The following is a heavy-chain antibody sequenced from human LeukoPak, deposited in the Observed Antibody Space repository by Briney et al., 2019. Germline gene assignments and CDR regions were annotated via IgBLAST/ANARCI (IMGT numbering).Heavy chain of an antibody. CDR2: IYSGGST. CDR3: ARENRDYYDSSGYFDY. J-gene: IGHJ4*02. D-gene: IGHD3-22*01. V-gene: IGHV3-66*01. CDR1: GFTVSSNY. Sequence: GGSLRLSCAASGFTVSSNYMSWVRHAPGNGLEWGSVIYSGGSTYYADSVKGRFTISRDNSKNTLYLQMNSLRAEDTAVYYCARENRDYYDSSGYFDYWGQGTLVTVSS.